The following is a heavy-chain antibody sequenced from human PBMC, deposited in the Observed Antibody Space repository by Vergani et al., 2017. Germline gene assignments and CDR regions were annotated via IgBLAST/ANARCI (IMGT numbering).Heavy chain of an antibody. CDR3: ARGGVFSSDGMDV. Sequence: EVQLVESGGGLVKPGGSLRLSCAASGFTFSSYWMSWVRQAPGKGLEWVANIKQDGSEKYYVDSVKGRFTISRDNAKNSLYLQMNSLRAEDTAVYYCARGGVFSSDGMDVWGQGTTVTVSS. J-gene: IGHJ6*02. CDR1: GFTFSSYW. D-gene: IGHD3-9*01. V-gene: IGHV3-7*03. CDR2: IKQDGSEK.